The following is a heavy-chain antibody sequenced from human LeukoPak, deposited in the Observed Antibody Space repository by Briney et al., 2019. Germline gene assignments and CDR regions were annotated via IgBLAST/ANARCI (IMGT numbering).Heavy chain of an antibody. CDR3: AKDTLNYCSSTSCYGGALDY. V-gene: IGHV3-23*01. CDR1: GFTFSSYG. CDR2: ISGSGGST. J-gene: IGHJ4*02. Sequence: GGTLRLSCAASGFTFSSYGMSWVRQAPGKGLEWVSAISGSGGSTYYADSVKGRFTISRDNSKNTLYLQMNSLRAEDTAVYYCAKDTLNYCSSTSCYGGALDYWGQGTLVTVSS. D-gene: IGHD2-2*01.